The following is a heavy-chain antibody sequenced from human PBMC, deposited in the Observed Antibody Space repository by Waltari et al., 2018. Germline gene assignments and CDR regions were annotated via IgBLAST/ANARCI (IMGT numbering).Heavy chain of an antibody. CDR1: GFTFSSYA. Sequence: EVQLLESGGGLVQPGGYLRLSWVASGFTFSSYAMRWVRQAPGKGLEGVSAMSGSDGSTYYSDSVKGRFTISRDNSKNTLYLQMNSLRAEDTAVYYCAKVGVAGTAEPYFDYWGQGTLVTVSS. V-gene: IGHV3-23*01. D-gene: IGHD6-19*01. CDR3: AKVGVAGTAEPYFDY. CDR2: MSGSDGST. J-gene: IGHJ4*02.